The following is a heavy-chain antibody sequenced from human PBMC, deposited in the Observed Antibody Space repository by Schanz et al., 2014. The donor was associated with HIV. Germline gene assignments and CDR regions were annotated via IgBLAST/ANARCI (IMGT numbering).Heavy chain of an antibody. J-gene: IGHJ4*02. CDR3: AKDAARIYYDILTGPFDS. CDR2: ISWNSGSR. CDR1: GFFLDDYA. D-gene: IGHD3-9*01. Sequence: EVQLVESGGGLVQPGGSLRLSCATSGFFLDDYAMHWVRQAPGKGLEWVSGISWNSGSRGYAESVKGRFTISRDNAKNSLYLQMNSLRGEDTALYYCAKDAARIYYDILTGPFDSWGQGTLVTVSS. V-gene: IGHV3-9*01.